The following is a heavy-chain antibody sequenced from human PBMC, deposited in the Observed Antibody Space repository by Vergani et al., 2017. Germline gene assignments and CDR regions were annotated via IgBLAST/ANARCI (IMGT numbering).Heavy chain of an antibody. CDR2: IYYSGST. CDR1: GGSISSYY. CDR3: ARHVGTERMLLRLPFAFDI. J-gene: IGHJ3*02. V-gene: IGHV4-59*08. Sequence: QVQLQESGPGLVKPSETLSLTCTVSGGSISSYYWSWIRQPPGKGLEWIGYIYYSGSTNYNPSLKSRVTISVDTSKNQFSLKLSSVTAADTAVYYCARHVGTERMLLRLPFAFDIWGQGTMVTVSS. D-gene: IGHD2-15*01.